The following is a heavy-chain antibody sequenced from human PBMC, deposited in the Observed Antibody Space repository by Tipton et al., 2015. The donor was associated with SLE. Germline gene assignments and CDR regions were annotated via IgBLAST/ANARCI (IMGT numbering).Heavy chain of an antibody. CDR1: GFTFSSYA. CDR3: ARERKGMVTPVSSFDY. D-gene: IGHD4-23*01. J-gene: IGHJ4*02. Sequence: SLRLSCAASGFTFSSYAMHWVRQAPGKGLVWVSRINSDGSSTSYADSVKGRFTISRDNAKNSLYLQMNSLRAEDTAVYYCARERKGMVTPVSSFDYWGQGTLVTVSS. CDR2: INSDGSST. V-gene: IGHV3-74*01.